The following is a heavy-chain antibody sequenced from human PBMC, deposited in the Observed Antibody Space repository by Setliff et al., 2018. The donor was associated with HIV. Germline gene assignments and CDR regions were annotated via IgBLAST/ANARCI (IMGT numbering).Heavy chain of an antibody. Sequence: GASVKVSCKASGYTFTSYGISWVRQAPGQGLEWMGWISAYNGNTNYAQKLQGRVTMTTDTSTSTAYMELRSLRSADTAVYYCARDQITMVRGTLGAFDIWGQGTMVTVSS. J-gene: IGHJ3*02. V-gene: IGHV1-18*01. D-gene: IGHD3-10*01. CDR1: GYTFTSYG. CDR2: ISAYNGNT. CDR3: ARDQITMVRGTLGAFDI.